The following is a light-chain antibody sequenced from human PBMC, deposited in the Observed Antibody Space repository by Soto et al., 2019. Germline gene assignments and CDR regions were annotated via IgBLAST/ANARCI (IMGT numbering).Light chain of an antibody. J-gene: IGKJ1*01. CDR3: QQYNTVRWT. V-gene: IGKV1-5*01. Sequence: IRMNQSPSTLSASDGDRVTITCRASQSISRWLAWSQQKPGKAPKLLIYDASTLEVGVPSRFSGSASGTEFTLTISSLQPDDFATYYCQQYNTVRWTFGQGTKVDIK. CDR1: QSISRW. CDR2: DAS.